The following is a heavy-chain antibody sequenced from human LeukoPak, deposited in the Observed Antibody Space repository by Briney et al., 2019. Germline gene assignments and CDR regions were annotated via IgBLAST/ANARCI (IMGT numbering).Heavy chain of an antibody. V-gene: IGHV3-23*01. CDR3: AKTNEGIAAAGITPHFDY. Sequence: GGSLRLSCAASGFTFSSYAMSWVRQAPGKGLEWVSAISGSGGSTYYADSVKGRFTISRDNSKNTLYLQMNSLRAEATAVYYCAKTNEGIAAAGITPHFDYWGQGTLVTVSS. D-gene: IGHD6-13*01. CDR1: GFTFSSYA. J-gene: IGHJ4*02. CDR2: ISGSGGST.